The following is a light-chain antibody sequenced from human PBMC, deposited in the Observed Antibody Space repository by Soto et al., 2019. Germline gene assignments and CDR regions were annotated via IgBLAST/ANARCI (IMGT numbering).Light chain of an antibody. CDR2: DVS. CDR1: SSDLGDYNS. CDR3: SSYTTVMTLV. V-gene: IGLV2-14*01. Sequence: QSALTQPASVSGSPGQSITISCTGTSSDLGDYNSVSWYQHHPGKAPKLMIYDVSHRPSGVSNRFSGSKSGNTASLTISGLQTEDEADYYCSSYTTVMTLVFGEGTQLTVL. J-gene: IGLJ3*02.